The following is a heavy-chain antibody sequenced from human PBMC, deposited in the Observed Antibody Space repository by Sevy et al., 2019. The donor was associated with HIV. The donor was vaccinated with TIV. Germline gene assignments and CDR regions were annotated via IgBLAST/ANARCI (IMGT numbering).Heavy chain of an antibody. CDR3: ARELGRAVAGTGGDY. J-gene: IGHJ4*02. V-gene: IGHV5-51*01. D-gene: IGHD6-19*01. Sequence: GGSLKISCKGSGYSFTSYWIGWVRQMPGKGLEWMGIIYTGDSDTRYSPAFQGQVTISANKSIDTAYLQWSSLKASDTAMYYCARELGRAVAGTGGDYWGQGTLVTVSS. CDR1: GYSFTSYW. CDR2: IYTGDSDT.